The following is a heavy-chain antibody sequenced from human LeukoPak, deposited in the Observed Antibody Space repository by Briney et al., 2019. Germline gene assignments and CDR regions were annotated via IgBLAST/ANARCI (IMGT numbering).Heavy chain of an antibody. D-gene: IGHD3-9*01. CDR2: ISSSGSTI. CDR3: ARNGYYDILTGEADGMDV. J-gene: IGHJ6*02. CDR1: GFTFSSYE. Sequence: GGSLRLSRAASGFTFSSYEMNWVRQAPGKGLEWVSYISSSGSTIYYADSVKGRFTISRDNAKNSLYLQMNSLRAEDTAVYYCARNGYYDILTGEADGMDVWGQGTTVTVSS. V-gene: IGHV3-48*03.